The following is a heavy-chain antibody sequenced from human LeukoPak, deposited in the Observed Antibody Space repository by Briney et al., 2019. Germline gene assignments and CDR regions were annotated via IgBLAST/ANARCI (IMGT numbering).Heavy chain of an antibody. CDR2: IRSKAYGGTT. D-gene: IGHD3-22*01. CDR1: GFTFGDYA. J-gene: IGHJ4*02. CDR3: TRDGDGSGYDY. V-gene: IGHV3-49*03. Sequence: GGSLRLSCTASGFTFGDYAMSWFRQAPGKGLEWVGFIRSKAYGGTTEYAASVKGRFTISRDDSKSIAYLQMNSLKTEDTAVYYCTRDGDGSGYDYWGQGTLVTVSS.